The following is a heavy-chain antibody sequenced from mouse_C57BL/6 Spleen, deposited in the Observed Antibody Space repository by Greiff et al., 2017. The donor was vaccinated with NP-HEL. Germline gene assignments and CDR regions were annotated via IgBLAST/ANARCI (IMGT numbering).Heavy chain of an antibody. J-gene: IGHJ3*01. Sequence: EVQLQQSGPELVKPGASVKISCKASGYTFTDYYMNWVKQSHGKSLEWIGDINPNNGGTSYNQKFKDKATLTADKSSSTAYMQLSSLTSEDSAVYYCARGDGYYFFAYWGQGTLVTVSA. CDR1: GYTFTDYY. CDR2: INPNNGGT. CDR3: ARGDGYYFFAY. V-gene: IGHV1-26*01. D-gene: IGHD2-3*01.